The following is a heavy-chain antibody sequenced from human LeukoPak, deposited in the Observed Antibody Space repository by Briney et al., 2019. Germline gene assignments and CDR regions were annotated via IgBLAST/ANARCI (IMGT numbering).Heavy chain of an antibody. CDR1: GFTFSSYS. V-gene: IGHV3-21*01. J-gene: IGHJ4*02. CDR3: ARVRKGSNVDDY. D-gene: IGHD1-14*01. Sequence: PGGSLRLSCAASGFTFSSYSMNWVRQAPGKGLEWVSSISSSSSYIYYADSVKGRFTISRDNAKNSLYLQMNSLRAEDMAVYYCARVRKGSNVDDYWGQGTLVTVSS. CDR2: ISSSSSYI.